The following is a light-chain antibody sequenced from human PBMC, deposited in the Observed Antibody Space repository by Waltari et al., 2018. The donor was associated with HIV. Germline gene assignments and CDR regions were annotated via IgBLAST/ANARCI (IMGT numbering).Light chain of an antibody. V-gene: IGKV3-15*01. Sequence: ELVMTQSTATLSVSPGERATLSCRASQSVSSNLAWYQQKPGQAPRLLIYGASTRATSIPARFSGSGSGTEFTLTISSLQSEDFAVYYCQQYNNWPGYTFGQGTKLEIK. CDR3: QQYNNWPGYT. CDR1: QSVSSN. J-gene: IGKJ2*01. CDR2: GAS.